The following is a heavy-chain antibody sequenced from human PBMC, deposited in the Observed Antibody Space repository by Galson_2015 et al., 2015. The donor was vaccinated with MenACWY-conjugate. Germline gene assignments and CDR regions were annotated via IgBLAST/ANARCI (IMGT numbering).Heavy chain of an antibody. CDR3: ARMHIVLDATDAFEI. J-gene: IGHJ3*02. Sequence: PALVQPAQTLTLTCTFSGFSLRPYEMCIYWVRQPPGKALEWLARLVWRDNKYYTTSLKTRLTISKDTSTNQVVLTMTNVDPVDTATYYCARMHIVLDATDAFEIWGQGTMVTVSS. CDR1: GFSLRPYEMC. CDR2: LVWRDNK. D-gene: IGHD3-22*01. V-gene: IGHV2-70*11.